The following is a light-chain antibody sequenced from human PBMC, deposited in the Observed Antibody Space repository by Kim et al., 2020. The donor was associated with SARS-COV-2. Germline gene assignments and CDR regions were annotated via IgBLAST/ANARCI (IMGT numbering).Light chain of an antibody. V-gene: IGKV3D-7*01. J-gene: IGKJ2*01. CDR3: QQDYNLPYT. CDR1: QSVSSSY. CDR2: GAS. Sequence: PGERVTLSCRASQSVSSSYLTWYQQKPGKAPRLLIHGASTRATGIPARFSGSGSGTDFTLTISSLQPEDFAVYYCQQDYNLPYTFGQGTKLE.